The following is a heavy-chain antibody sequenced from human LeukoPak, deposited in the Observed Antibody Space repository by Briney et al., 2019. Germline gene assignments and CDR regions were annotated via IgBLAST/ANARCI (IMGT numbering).Heavy chain of an antibody. CDR1: GFTFSSYA. CDR2: ISNDGSKN. Sequence: GRSLGLSCAASGFTFSSYAIHWVRQAPGKGLEWVAVISNDGSKNFFADSVEGRFTISRDNPRNTLYMQMNSLRDEDTAIYYCAIMHGYYDGSGYWVQWGQGTLVTVSS. CDR3: AIMHGYYDGSGYWVQ. J-gene: IGHJ1*01. V-gene: IGHV3-30*07. D-gene: IGHD3-22*01.